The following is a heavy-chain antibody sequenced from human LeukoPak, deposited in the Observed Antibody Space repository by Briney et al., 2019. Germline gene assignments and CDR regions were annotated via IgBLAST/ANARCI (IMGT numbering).Heavy chain of an antibody. D-gene: IGHD6-6*01. CDR1: GFTFSSYW. V-gene: IGHV3-7*03. CDR2: IKQDGREK. J-gene: IGHJ4*02. CDR3: AREGIAARPYFDY. Sequence: GGSLRLSCAASGFTFSSYWMSWVRQAPGKGLEWVANIKQDGREKYYVDSVKGRFTISRDNAKNSLYLQMNSLRAEDTAVYYCAREGIAARPYFDYWGQGTLVTVSS.